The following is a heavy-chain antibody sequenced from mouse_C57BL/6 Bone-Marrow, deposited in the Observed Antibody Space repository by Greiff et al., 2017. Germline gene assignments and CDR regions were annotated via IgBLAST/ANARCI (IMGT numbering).Heavy chain of an antibody. CDR2: ISDGGSYT. J-gene: IGHJ1*03. Sequence: EVMLVESGGGLVKPGGSLKLSCAASGFTFSSYAMSWVRQTPEKRLEWVATISDGGSYTYYPDNVKGRFTISRDNAKNNLYLQMSHLKSEDTAMYYCAREGEPFITTGEGYFDVWGTGTTVTVSS. CDR3: AREGEPFITTGEGYFDV. CDR1: GFTFSSYA. D-gene: IGHD1-1*01. V-gene: IGHV5-4*01.